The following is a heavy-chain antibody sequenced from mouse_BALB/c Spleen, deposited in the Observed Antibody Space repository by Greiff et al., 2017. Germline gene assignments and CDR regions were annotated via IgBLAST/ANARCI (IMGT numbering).Heavy chain of an antibody. J-gene: IGHJ2*01. CDR1: GYTFTDYA. D-gene: IGHD1-1*01. CDR2: ISTYYGDA. Sequence: VKLMESGAELVRPGVSVKISCKGSGYTFTDYAMHWVKQSHAKSLEWIGVISTYYGDASYNQKFKGKATMTVDKSSSTAYMELARLTSEDSAIYYCARSGDYGSSPYYLDYWGQGTTLTVSS. V-gene: IGHV1S137*01. CDR3: ARSGDYGSSPYYLDY.